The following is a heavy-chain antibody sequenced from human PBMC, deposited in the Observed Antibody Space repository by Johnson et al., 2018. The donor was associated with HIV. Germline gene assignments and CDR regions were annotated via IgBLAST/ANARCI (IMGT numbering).Heavy chain of an antibody. V-gene: IGHV3-20*04. J-gene: IGHJ3*02. CDR2: INWNGGST. Sequence: VQLVESGGGVVQPGGSLRLSCAASGFTFDDYAMHWVRQAPGKGLEWVSGINWNGGSTGYTDSVKGRFTISRDNAKNSLYMQMNSLRAEDTALYYCARDFVAFGECTAFDIWGQGTMVTVSS. CDR3: ARDFVAFGECTAFDI. D-gene: IGHD3-10*01. CDR1: GFTFDDYA.